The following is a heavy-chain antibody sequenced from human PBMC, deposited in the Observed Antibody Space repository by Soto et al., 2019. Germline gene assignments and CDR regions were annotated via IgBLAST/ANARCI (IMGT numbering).Heavy chain of an antibody. V-gene: IGHV1-2*02. D-gene: IGHD6-19*01. Sequence: ASVKVSCKASGYTFSDYYIHWVRQAPGQGLEWMGWINPDTGGTDYKQNFQGRVTMTTDTSMSTAYMELRSLRSDDTAVYYCARWIGVASGWFDPWGQGTLVTVSS. J-gene: IGHJ5*02. CDR2: INPDTGGT. CDR3: ARWIGVASGWFDP. CDR1: GYTFSDYY.